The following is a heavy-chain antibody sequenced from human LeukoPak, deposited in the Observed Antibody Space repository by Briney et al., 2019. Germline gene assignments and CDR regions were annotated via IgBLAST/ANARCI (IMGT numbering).Heavy chain of an antibody. CDR1: GYSISSGYY. D-gene: IGHD3-10*01. V-gene: IGHV4-38-2*01. CDR3: AREEYYYGD. CDR2: IYHSGST. J-gene: IGHJ4*02. Sequence: SETLSLTCAVSGYSISSGYYWGWIRQPPGKGLEWIGSIYHSGSTYYNPSLKSRVTISVDTSKNQFSLKLSSVTAADTAVYYCAREEYYYGDWGQGTLVTVSS.